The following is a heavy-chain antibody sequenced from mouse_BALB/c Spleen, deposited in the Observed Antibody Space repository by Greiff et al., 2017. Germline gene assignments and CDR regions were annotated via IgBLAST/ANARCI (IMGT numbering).Heavy chain of an antibody. V-gene: IGHV5-12-1*01. CDR3: ARRRMDY. J-gene: IGHJ4*01. CDR2: ISSGGGST. Sequence: EVQLVESGGGLVKPGGSLKLSCAASGFAFSSYDMSWVRQTPEKRLEWVAYISSGGGSTYYPDTVKGRFTISRDNAKNTLYLQMSSLKSEDTAMYYCARRRMDYWGQGTSVTVSS. CDR1: GFAFSSYD.